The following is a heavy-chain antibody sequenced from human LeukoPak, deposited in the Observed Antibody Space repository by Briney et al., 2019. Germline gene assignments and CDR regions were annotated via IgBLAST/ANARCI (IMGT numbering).Heavy chain of an antibody. CDR2: IWYDGSNK. CDR3: ARAEGYYDSSGNDAFDI. V-gene: IGHV3-33*01. CDR1: GFTFSRSG. Sequence: PGRSLRLSCAASGFTFSRSGMHWVRQAPGKGLEGVAVIWYDGSNKHYADSVKGRFTISRDNSKNTLYLQMNSLRAEDTAVYYCARAEGYYDSSGNDAFDISGQGTMVTVS. D-gene: IGHD3-22*01. J-gene: IGHJ3*02.